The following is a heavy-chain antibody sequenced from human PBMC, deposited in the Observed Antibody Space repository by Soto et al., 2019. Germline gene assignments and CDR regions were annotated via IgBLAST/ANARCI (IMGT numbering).Heavy chain of an antibody. Sequence: VQLVESGGGLVQPGGSLKLSCAASGFTFSGSAMHWVRQASGKGLEWVGRIRSKANSYATAYAASVKGRFTISRDESKNTAYLQMTSLTTEDAAVYYCTRPNLYCSSTSCYPDCWGQGTLVTVSS. D-gene: IGHD2-2*01. CDR3: TRPNLYCSSTSCYPDC. J-gene: IGHJ4*02. CDR1: GFTFSGSA. V-gene: IGHV3-73*01. CDR2: IRSKANSYAT.